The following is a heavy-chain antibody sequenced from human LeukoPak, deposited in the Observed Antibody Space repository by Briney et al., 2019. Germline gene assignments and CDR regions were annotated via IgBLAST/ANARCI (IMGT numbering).Heavy chain of an antibody. CDR3: ARDRELILFQH. CDR1: GGSFSGYY. D-gene: IGHD1-26*01. J-gene: IGHJ1*01. V-gene: IGHV4-34*01. CDR2: INHSGST. Sequence: SETLSLTCAVYGGSFSGYYWSWIRQPPGKGLEWIGEINHSGSTNYNPSLKSRVTISVDTSKNQFSLKLSSVTAADTAVYYCARDRELILFQHWGQGTLVTVSS.